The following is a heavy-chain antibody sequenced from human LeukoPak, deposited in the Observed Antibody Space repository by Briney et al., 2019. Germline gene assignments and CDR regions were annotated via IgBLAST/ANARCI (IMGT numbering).Heavy chain of an antibody. V-gene: IGHV3-23*01. D-gene: IGHD3/OR15-3a*01. CDR3: AKEEPPGVLDL. J-gene: IGHJ4*02. CDR1: GFTFSSFA. CDR2: ISATGGT. Sequence: QPGGSLRLSSVASGFTFSSFAMNWVRQAPGQGLEWVSVISATGGTRYADSVKGRFTISRDNSKNTLHLQMNSLRAEDTAVYYCAKEEPPGVLDLWGQGTLITVSS.